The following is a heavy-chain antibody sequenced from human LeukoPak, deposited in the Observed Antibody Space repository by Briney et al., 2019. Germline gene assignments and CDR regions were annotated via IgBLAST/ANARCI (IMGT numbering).Heavy chain of an antibody. V-gene: IGHV1-2*02. D-gene: IGHD3-9*01. CDR3: AAVNYDILTGYYGPDY. Sequence: GASVKVSCKASGYTFTGYYMHWVRQAPGQGLEWMGWINPNSGGTNYAQKFQGRVTMTRDTSISTAYMELSRLRSDDTAVYYCAAVNYDILTGYYGPDYWGQGTLVTVSS. CDR2: INPNSGGT. J-gene: IGHJ4*02. CDR1: GYTFTGYY.